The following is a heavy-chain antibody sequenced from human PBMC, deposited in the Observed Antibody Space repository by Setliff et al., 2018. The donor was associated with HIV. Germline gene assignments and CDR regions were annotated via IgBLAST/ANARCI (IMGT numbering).Heavy chain of an antibody. CDR3: ARGRGSSSSWPIDY. CDR2: IYTSGST. D-gene: IGHD6-13*01. CDR1: GVSISGHF. J-gene: IGHJ4*02. Sequence: PSETLSLTCFVSGVSISGHFWGWIRQPPGKGLEWIGRIYTSGSTYHSPSLESRVTISIDTSKNQFSLKLSSVTAADTAVYFCARGRGSSSSWPIDYWGQGTLVTVSS. V-gene: IGHV4-4*07.